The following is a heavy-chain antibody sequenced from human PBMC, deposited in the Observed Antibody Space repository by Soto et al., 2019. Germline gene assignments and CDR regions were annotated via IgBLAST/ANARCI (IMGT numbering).Heavy chain of an antibody. J-gene: IGHJ5*02. V-gene: IGHV3-7*01. CDR1: GFTFSNYW. CDR3: ARVRSTDGWFDT. CDR2: IKQDGSEK. Sequence: GVSLRLSFEVSGFTFSNYWMTWFRQAPGKGLEWVANIKQDGSEKYYVDSVKGRFTISRDNAKNSVYLQMNSLTAEDTAVYYCARVRSTDGWFDTWGQGTLVTVSS. D-gene: IGHD4-4*01.